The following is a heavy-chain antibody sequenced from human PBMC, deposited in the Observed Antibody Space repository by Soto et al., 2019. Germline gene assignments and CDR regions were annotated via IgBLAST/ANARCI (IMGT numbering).Heavy chain of an antibody. CDR1: GLIFSNYK. V-gene: IGHV3-74*01. CDR2: INTDGSIT. J-gene: IGHJ4*01. CDR3: VIDGREDIEVCY. D-gene: IGHD2-15*01. Sequence: GGSLRLSCAASGLIFSNYKMHWVRQAPGKGLVWVSRINTDGSITDYADSVKGRFTVSRDNAKNTLYLQMNSLTAEDTAVYYCVIDGREDIEVCYWGHGTLVTVSS.